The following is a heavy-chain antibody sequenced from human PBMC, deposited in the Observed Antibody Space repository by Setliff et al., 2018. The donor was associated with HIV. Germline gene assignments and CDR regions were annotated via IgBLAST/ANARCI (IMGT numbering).Heavy chain of an antibody. CDR3: TRDGAYHNFWSGYFFVY. J-gene: IGHJ4*02. D-gene: IGHD3-3*01. CDR1: GFIFGDYS. CDR2: IRNKAYAGTT. Sequence: GGSLSLSCTASGFIFGDYSMTWVRQAPGKGLEWIGFIRNKAYAGTTEYAASVKGRFTISRDDSKNTTYLQMNSLRTEDTAIYYCTRDGAYHNFWSGYFFVYWGPGALVTVSS. V-gene: IGHV3-49*04.